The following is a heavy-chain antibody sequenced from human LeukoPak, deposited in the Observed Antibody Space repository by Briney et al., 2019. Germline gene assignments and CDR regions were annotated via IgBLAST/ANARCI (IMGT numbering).Heavy chain of an antibody. D-gene: IGHD3-9*01. CDR2: INHSGST. CDR3: ARERNFLPRMTTKAYFQH. V-gene: IGHV4-34*01. J-gene: IGHJ1*01. Sequence: KPSETLSLTCAVYGGPFSGYYWSWIRQPPGKGLEWIGEINHSGSTNYNPSLKSRVTISVDTSKNQFSLKLSSVTAADTAVYYCARERNFLPRMTTKAYFQHWGQGTLVTVSS. CDR1: GGPFSGYY.